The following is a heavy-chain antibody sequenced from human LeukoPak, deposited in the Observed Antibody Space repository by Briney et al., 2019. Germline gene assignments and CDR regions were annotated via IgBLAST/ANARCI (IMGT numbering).Heavy chain of an antibody. CDR2: ISGSGGTT. D-gene: IGHD1-26*01. J-gene: IGHJ4*02. Sequence: GGSLRLSCAASGFTFNNYAMSWVRQAPGKGLEWVSAISGSGGTTYYADSVKGRFTFSRDNSKNTLYLQMNSLRVEDTAVYYCAKARVGASLQIDYWGQGTLVTVSS. CDR1: GFTFNNYA. CDR3: AKARVGASLQIDY. V-gene: IGHV3-23*01.